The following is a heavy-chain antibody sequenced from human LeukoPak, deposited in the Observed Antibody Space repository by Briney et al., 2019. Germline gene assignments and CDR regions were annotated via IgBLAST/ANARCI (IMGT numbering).Heavy chain of an antibody. CDR1: GGSISSYY. CDR3: ARGSLIGIAVTVPDF. D-gene: IGHD6-19*01. J-gene: IGHJ4*02. CDR2: IYYSGST. Sequence: SETLSLTCTVSGGSISSYYWSWIRQPPGKGLEWIGYIYYSGSTNYNPSLKSRVTISADTSKNQFSLKLSSVTAADTAVYYCARGSLIGIAVTVPDFWGQGTQVTVSS. V-gene: IGHV4-59*01.